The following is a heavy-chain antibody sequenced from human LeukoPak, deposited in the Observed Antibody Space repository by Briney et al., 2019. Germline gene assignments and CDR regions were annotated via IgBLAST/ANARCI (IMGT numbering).Heavy chain of an antibody. V-gene: IGHV4-61*01. CDR1: GGSVTSASYY. Sequence: PSETLSLTCTVSGGSVTSASYYWTWIRQPPGKGLEWIGYIYFSGDTNYNPSLKSRVTISLDTSKNQFSLKVRSVTAADTAVYYCARADTYYYDSSGYPNGFDPWGQGTLVTVSS. CDR3: ARADTYYYDSSGYPNGFDP. CDR2: IYFSGDT. D-gene: IGHD3-22*01. J-gene: IGHJ5*02.